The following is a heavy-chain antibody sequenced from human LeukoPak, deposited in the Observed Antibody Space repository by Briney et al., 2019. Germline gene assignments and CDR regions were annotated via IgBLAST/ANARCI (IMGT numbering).Heavy chain of an antibody. Sequence: PSETLSLTCAVYGGSFSGYYWSWIRQPAGKGLEWIGRIYTSGSTNYNPSLKSRVTISVDTSKNQFSLKLSSVTAADTAVYYCAREWRIPLYYFDYWGQGTLVTVSS. V-gene: IGHV4-59*10. CDR1: GGSFSGYY. J-gene: IGHJ4*02. D-gene: IGHD3-3*01. CDR3: AREWRIPLYYFDY. CDR2: IYTSGST.